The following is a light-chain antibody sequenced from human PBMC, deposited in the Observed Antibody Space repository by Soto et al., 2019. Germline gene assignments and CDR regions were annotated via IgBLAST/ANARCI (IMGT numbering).Light chain of an antibody. J-gene: IGLJ2*01. V-gene: IGLV1-51*01. CDR1: SSNIGNNY. CDR2: DNN. CDR3: ATWDTSLSAVV. Sequence: QSVLTQPPSVSAAPGQKVTISCSGSSSNIGNNYVSWYQHLPGAAPKLLIYDNNKRPSGIFDRFSGSKSGTSATLDITGLQTGDEAHYYCATWDTSLSAVVFGGGTQLTVL.